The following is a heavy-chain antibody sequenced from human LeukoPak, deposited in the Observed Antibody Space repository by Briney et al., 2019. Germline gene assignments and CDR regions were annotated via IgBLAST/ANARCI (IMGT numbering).Heavy chain of an antibody. D-gene: IGHD6-13*01. J-gene: IGHJ4*02. CDR3: ARVRTGAAAGIRY. Sequence: GGSLGLSCAASGFTFSSYSMNWVRQAPGKGLEWVSSISSSSSYIYYADSVKGRFTISRDNAKNSLYLQMNSLRAEDTAVYYCARVRTGAAAGIRYWGQGTLVTVSS. CDR2: ISSSSSYI. CDR1: GFTFSSYS. V-gene: IGHV3-21*01.